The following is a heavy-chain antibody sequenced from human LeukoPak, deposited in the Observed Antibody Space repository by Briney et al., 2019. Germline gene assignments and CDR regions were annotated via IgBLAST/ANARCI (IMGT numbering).Heavy chain of an antibody. Sequence: GSLRLSCTVSGGSISSYYWSWIRQPPGKGLEWIGYIYYSGSTNYNPSLKSRVTISVDTSKNQFSLKLSSVTAADTAVYYCARDKFTYGYWGQGTLVTVSS. D-gene: IGHD4-17*01. CDR3: ARDKFTYGY. CDR1: GGSISSYY. V-gene: IGHV4-59*01. J-gene: IGHJ4*02. CDR2: IYYSGST.